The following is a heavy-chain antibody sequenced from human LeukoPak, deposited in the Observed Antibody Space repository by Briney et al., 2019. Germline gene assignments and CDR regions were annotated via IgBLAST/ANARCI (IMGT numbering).Heavy chain of an antibody. CDR1: KFTFSSYW. Sequence: GGSLRLSCAASKFTFSSYWMNWVRQAPGKGLEWVANIKEDGSDKYYVDSVKGRFTISRDNAKNSLYVQMNSLRPEDTAVYYCARDDGNGMDVWGQGTTVTVSS. V-gene: IGHV3-7*01. CDR2: IKEDGSDK. CDR3: ARDDGNGMDV. J-gene: IGHJ6*02.